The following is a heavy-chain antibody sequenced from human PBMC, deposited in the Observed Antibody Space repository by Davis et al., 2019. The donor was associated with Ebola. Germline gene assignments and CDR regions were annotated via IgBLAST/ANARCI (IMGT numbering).Heavy chain of an antibody. D-gene: IGHD1-1*01. J-gene: IGHJ4*02. CDR3: ARGLYPWELDY. CDR2: ISSTSNYV. CDR1: GFTFRSYS. V-gene: IGHV3-21*01. Sequence: GGSLRLSCAASGFTFRSYSMNWVRQAPGKGLEWVSSISSTSNYVYYADSVKGRFTISRDNAKNSLYLQMNSLRVEDTAVYYCARGLYPWELDYWGQGTLVTVSS.